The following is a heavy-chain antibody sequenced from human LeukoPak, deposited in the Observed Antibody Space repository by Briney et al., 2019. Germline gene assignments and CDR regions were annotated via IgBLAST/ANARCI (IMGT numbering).Heavy chain of an antibody. CDR1: GGSISSYY. V-gene: IGHV4-4*07. CDR3: AREVPGNISLDY. Sequence: PSETLSLTCTVSGGSISSYYWSWVRQPAGKGLEWIGRIHTSGNTNYKSSLKSRVTMSLDTSKNQLSLNLTSLTAADTAVYFCAREVPGNISLDYWGQGTLVTVSS. J-gene: IGHJ4*02. CDR2: IHTSGNT. D-gene: IGHD2-21*01.